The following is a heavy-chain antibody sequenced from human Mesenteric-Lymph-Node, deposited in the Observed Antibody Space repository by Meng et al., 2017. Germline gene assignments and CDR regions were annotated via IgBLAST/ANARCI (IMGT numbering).Heavy chain of an antibody. Sequence: GESLKISCAASGFTFSSYAMSWVRQAPGKGLEWVSAISGSGGSTYYADSVKGRFTISRDNAKNSLYLQMNSLRAEDTAVYYCARDRGTGGGMDVWGQGTPVTVSS. V-gene: IGHV3-23*01. CDR2: ISGSGGST. CDR3: ARDRGTGGGMDV. J-gene: IGHJ6*02. D-gene: IGHD2-8*02. CDR1: GFTFSSYA.